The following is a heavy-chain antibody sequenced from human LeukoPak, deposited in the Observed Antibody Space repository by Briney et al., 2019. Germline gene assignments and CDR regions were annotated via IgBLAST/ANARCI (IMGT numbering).Heavy chain of an antibody. CDR1: GFTVSSNY. V-gene: IGHV3-53*04. CDR2: IYSGGST. D-gene: IGHD5-18*01. Sequence: GGSERLSCAASGFTVSSNYMSWVRQAPGRGLEWVSVIYSGGSTYYADSVKGRFTISRHNSKNTLYLQMNSLRAEDTAVYYCARDFGGDTDYYYYGMDVWGQGTTVSVSS. CDR3: ARDFGGDTDYYYYGMDV. J-gene: IGHJ6*02.